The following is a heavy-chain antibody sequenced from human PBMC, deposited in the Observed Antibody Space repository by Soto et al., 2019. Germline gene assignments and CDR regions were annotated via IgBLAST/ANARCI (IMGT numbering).Heavy chain of an antibody. D-gene: IGHD5-18*01. CDR3: ARSWIQLWSYGMDV. CDR1: GGSISSGDYY. J-gene: IGHJ6*02. CDR2: IYYSGST. V-gene: IGHV4-30-4*01. Sequence: QVQLQESGPGLVKPSQTLSLTCTVSGGSISSGDYYWSWIRQPPGKGLEWIGYIYYSGSTYYNPSLKIRVTISEETSKHQFSLKLSPVTAADTAVYYCARSWIQLWSYGMDVWGQGTTVTVSS.